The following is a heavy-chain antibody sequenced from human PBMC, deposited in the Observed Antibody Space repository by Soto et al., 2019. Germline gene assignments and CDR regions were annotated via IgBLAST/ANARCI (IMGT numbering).Heavy chain of an antibody. D-gene: IGHD3-9*01. CDR3: ARDRLEGYVLRYFDSLMGAYGMDV. CDR1: GGSVSSGSYY. CDR2: IYYSGST. Sequence: SETLSLTCTVSGGSVSSGSYYWSWIRQPPGKGLEWIGYIYYSGSTNYNPSLKSRVTISVDTSKNQFSLKLSSVTAADTAVYYCARDRLEGYVLRYFDSLMGAYGMDVWGQGTTVTVSS. V-gene: IGHV4-61*01. J-gene: IGHJ6*02.